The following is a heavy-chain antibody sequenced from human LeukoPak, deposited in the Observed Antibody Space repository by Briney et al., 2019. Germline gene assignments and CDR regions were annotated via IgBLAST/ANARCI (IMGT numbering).Heavy chain of an antibody. D-gene: IGHD6-6*01. CDR1: GFTFSDYY. Sequence: PGGSLRLSCAASGFTFSDYYVSWIRQAPGKGLEWVSYISSSGTNIYYADSVKGRFTISRDNAKNSLYLQMNSLRAEDTAVYYCAREESIAAYHWFDPWGQGTLVTVSS. CDR3: AREESIAAYHWFDP. CDR2: ISSSGTNI. V-gene: IGHV3-11*04. J-gene: IGHJ5*02.